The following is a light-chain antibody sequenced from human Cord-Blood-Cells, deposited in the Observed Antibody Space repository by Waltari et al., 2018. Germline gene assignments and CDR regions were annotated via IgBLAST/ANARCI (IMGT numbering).Light chain of an antibody. CDR1: SLRSYY. J-gene: IGLJ3*02. CDR2: GKN. V-gene: IGLV3-19*01. Sequence: SSELTQDHAVSVALGQTVRITCQGDSLRSYYASWYQQKPGQAPVLVIYGKNNRPSGIPDRFSGSSSGNTTSVTITGAQAEDEADYYCNSRDSSGNHWVFGGGTKLTVL. CDR3: NSRDSSGNHWV.